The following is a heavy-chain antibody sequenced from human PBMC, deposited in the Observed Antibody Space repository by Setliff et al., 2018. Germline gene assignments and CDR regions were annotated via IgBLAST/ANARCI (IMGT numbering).Heavy chain of an antibody. CDR1: GFTFSSYA. CDR3: ARGGYSYGYGTPKTFDY. D-gene: IGHD5-18*01. CDR2: ISYDGSNK. J-gene: IGHJ4*02. V-gene: IGHV3-30*04. Sequence: PGGSLRLSCAASGFTFSSYAMHWVRQAPGKGLEWVAVISYDGSNKYYADSVKGRFTISRDNSENTLYLQMNSLRAEDTAVYYCARGGYSYGYGTPKTFDYWGQGTLVTVSS.